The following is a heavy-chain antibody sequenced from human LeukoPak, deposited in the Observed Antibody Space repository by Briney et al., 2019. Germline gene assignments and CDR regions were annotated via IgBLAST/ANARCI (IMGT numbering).Heavy chain of an antibody. CDR1: GFTFSSYS. D-gene: IGHD6-13*01. V-gene: IGHV3-21*01. J-gene: IGHJ3*02. CDR3: ARDAPPLQQGGQLDDAFDI. CDR2: ISSSSSYI. Sequence: GGPLRLSCAASGFTFSSYSMNWVRQAPGKGLEWVSSISSSSSYIYYADSVKGRFTISRDNAKNSLYLQMNSLRAEDTAVYYCARDAPPLQQGGQLDDAFDIWGQGTMSPSLQ.